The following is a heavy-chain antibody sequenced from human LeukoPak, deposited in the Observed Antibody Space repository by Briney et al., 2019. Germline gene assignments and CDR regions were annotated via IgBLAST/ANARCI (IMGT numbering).Heavy chain of an antibody. V-gene: IGHV4-59*08. CDR1: GGSISSYY. CDR3: ARHYCSSTSCYRLGAFDI. J-gene: IGHJ3*02. Sequence: SETLSLTCTVSGGSISSYYWSWIRQPPGKGLEWIGYIYYSGSTNYNPSLKSRVTISVDTSKNQFSPKLSSVTAADTAVYYCARHYCSSTSCYRLGAFDIWGQGTMVTVSS. D-gene: IGHD2-2*02. CDR2: IYYSGST.